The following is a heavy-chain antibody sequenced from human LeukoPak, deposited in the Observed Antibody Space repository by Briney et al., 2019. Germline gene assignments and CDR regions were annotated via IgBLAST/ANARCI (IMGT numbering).Heavy chain of an antibody. D-gene: IGHD5-18*01. Sequence: ASVKVSCKASGYTFTSYGISWVRQAPGQGLEWMGWINTYNGNINYAQKLQGRVTMTTDTSTNTAYMELRSLRSDDTAVYHCAREGYRYSLDYWGQGTLVTVSS. CDR1: GYTFTSYG. V-gene: IGHV1-18*01. CDR3: AREGYRYSLDY. J-gene: IGHJ4*02. CDR2: INTYNGNI.